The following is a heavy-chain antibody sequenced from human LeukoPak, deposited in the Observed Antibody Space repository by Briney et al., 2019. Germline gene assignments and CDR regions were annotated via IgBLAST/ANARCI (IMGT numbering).Heavy chain of an antibody. CDR2: IIPIFGIA. Sequence: ASVKVSCKASGGTFRSYAISWVRQAPGQGLEWMGRIIPIFGIANYAQKFQGRVTITADKSTRTAYMGLSSLKSEDTAVYYCARVEGPYFYDSSGYQTGVFDIGGQGTMVTVSS. CDR1: GGTFRSYA. V-gene: IGHV1-69*04. J-gene: IGHJ3*02. D-gene: IGHD3-22*01. CDR3: ARVEGPYFYDSSGYQTGVFDI.